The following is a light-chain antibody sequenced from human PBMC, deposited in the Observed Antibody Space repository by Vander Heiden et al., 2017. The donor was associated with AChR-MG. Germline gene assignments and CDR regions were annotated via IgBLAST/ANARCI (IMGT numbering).Light chain of an antibody. CDR2: QDN. CDR3: LACYSVTSVV. V-gene: IGLV3-1*01. CDR1: KVGDKF. Sequence: SYELTQPPSVSVSPGQPAIITCSGDKVGDKFVSWYQQKPGQSPVRVIYQDNKRPSGIPERFSGSNSGNTATLTISGTQAMDEADDFCLACYSVTSVVFGGGTKLTVL. J-gene: IGLJ2*01.